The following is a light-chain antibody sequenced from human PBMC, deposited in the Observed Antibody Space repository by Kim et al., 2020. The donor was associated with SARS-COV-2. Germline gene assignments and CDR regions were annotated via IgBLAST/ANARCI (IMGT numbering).Light chain of an antibody. J-gene: IGLJ2*01. V-gene: IGLV3-1*01. CDR1: KLGDKY. CDR3: QAWDSSTVV. Sequence: SYELTQPPSVSVSPGQTASITCSGDKLGDKYACWYQQKPGQSPVLVIYQDIKRPSGIPERFSGSNSENTATLTISGTQAMDEADYYCQAWDSSTVVFGGG. CDR2: QDI.